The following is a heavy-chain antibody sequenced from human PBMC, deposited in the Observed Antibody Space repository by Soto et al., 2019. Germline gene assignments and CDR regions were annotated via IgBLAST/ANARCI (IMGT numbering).Heavy chain of an antibody. D-gene: IGHD3-9*01. CDR1: GFSLSTSGMC. V-gene: IGHV2-70*11. Sequence: SGPTLVNPTQTLTLTCTFSGFSLSTSGMCVSWIRQPPGKALEWLARIDWDDNKYYSTSLKTRLTISKDTSKNQVVLTMTNMDPVDTATYYCARTPGGYDILTGYYYYYGMDVWGQGTTVTVSS. CDR2: IDWDDNK. CDR3: ARTPGGYDILTGYYYYYGMDV. J-gene: IGHJ6*02.